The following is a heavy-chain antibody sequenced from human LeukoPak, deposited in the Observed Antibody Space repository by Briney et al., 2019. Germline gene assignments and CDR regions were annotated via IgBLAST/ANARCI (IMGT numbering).Heavy chain of an antibody. CDR1: GFTFSSYG. J-gene: IGHJ5*02. CDR3: ARDITDSSGWGGRTHL. D-gene: IGHD6-19*01. V-gene: IGHV3-33*01. CDR2: IWYDGSNK. Sequence: GGSLRLSCAASGFTFSSYGMHWVRQAPGKGLEWVAVIWYDGSNKYYAESVKGRFTISRDNSKNTLYLQMNSLRAEDTAVYYCARDITDSSGWGGRTHLWGQGTLVTVSS.